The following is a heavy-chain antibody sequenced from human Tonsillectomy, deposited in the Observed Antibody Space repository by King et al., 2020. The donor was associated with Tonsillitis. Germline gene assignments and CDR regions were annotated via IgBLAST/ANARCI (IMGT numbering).Heavy chain of an antibody. D-gene: IGHD1-26*01. CDR2: ISWNSGSL. CDR3: AKDSGGATITGHCGY. J-gene: IGHJ4*02. V-gene: IGHV3-9*01. CDR1: GFTLDDYA. Sequence: VQLVESGGGLVQPGRSLRLSCAASGFTLDDYAMHWVRQAPGKGLEWVSGISWNSGSLGYADSVKCRFTVSRDNARNSLYLQMNSLGAEDTALYYCAKDSGGATITGHCGYWGQGTLVTVSS.